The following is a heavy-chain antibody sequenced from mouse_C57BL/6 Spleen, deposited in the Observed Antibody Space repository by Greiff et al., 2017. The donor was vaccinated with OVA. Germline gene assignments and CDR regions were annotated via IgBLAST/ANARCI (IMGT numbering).Heavy chain of an antibody. D-gene: IGHD2-5*01. J-gene: IGHJ3*01. CDR2: IDPEDGET. CDR1: GFNIKDYY. V-gene: IGHV14-2*01. Sequence: EVKLQESGAELVKPGASVKLSCTASGFNIKDYYMHWVKQRTEQGLEWIGRIDPEDGETKYAPKFQGKATKTADTASNTAYLQLSSLTSEDTAVYYCVRGLYSSFAYWGQGTLVTVSA. CDR3: VRGLYSSFAY.